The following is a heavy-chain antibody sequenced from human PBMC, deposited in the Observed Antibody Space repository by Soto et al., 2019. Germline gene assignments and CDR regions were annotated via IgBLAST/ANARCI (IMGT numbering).Heavy chain of an antibody. CDR1: GFTFSSYA. D-gene: IGHD7-27*01. CDR3: AKDGELTGDRDNWFDP. CDR2: ISGSGGIT. J-gene: IGHJ5*02. Sequence: GESLKISCAASGFTFSSYAMSWVRQAPGKGLEWVSAISGSGGITYYPDTVKGRFTISRDNSKNTLYLQMNSLRAEDTAVYYCAKDGELTGDRDNWFDPWGQGTLVTVSS. V-gene: IGHV3-23*01.